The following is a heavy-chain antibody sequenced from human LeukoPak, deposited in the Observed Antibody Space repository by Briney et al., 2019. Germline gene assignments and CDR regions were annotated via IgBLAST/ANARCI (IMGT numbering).Heavy chain of an antibody. V-gene: IGHV1-69*13. J-gene: IGHJ6*02. CDR1: GGTFSSYA. CDR2: IIPIFGTA. D-gene: IGHD3-22*01. CDR3: ARGQVAYDSSGYSNHYYYYGMDV. Sequence: ASVTVSCTASGGTFSSYAISWVRQAPGQGLEWMGGIIPIFGTANYAQKFQGRVTITADESTSTAYMELSSLRSEDTAVYYCARGQVAYDSSGYSNHYYYYGMDVWGQGTTVTVSS.